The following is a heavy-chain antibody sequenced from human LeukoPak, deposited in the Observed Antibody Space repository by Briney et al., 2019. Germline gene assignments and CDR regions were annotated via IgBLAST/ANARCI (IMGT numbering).Heavy chain of an antibody. CDR2: IDWNDDK. V-gene: IGHV2-70*11. CDR3: ARSLFKSSGSDY. D-gene: IGHD3-10*01. J-gene: IGHJ4*02. CDR1: GFSLSTSRMC. Sequence: EAGPTLVNPTQTLTLTCTFSGFSLSTSRMCVSWIRQPPGKALEWLARIDWNDDKYYTTSLKTRLTISMDTSKNQVVLTMTNMDPVDTATYYCARSLFKSSGSDYWGQGTLVTVSS.